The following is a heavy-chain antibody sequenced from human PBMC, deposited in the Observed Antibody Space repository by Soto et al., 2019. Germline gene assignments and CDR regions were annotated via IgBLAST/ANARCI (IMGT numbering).Heavy chain of an antibody. CDR1: GFTFSSYA. Sequence: LRLSCAASGFTFSSYAMSWVRQAPGKGLEWVSAISGSGGSTYYADSVKGRFTISRDNSKNTLYLQMNSLRAEDTAVYYCAKDPYYDSSGYYYYFDYWGQGTLVTVSS. D-gene: IGHD3-22*01. J-gene: IGHJ4*02. CDR3: AKDPYYDSSGYYYYFDY. CDR2: ISGSGGST. V-gene: IGHV3-23*01.